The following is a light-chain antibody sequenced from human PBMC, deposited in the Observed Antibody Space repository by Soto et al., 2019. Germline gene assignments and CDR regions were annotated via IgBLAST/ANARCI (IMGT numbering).Light chain of an antibody. V-gene: IGKV1-17*01. J-gene: IGKJ1*01. Sequence: DIQMTQSPSSLSASVGDRVTITCRVSQGIRNDLGWYQQKPGKAPKHLIYAASSLKSGVAARFSSSGSGTEFTLTMNSLRTDELATYHCFQHNRYPRMFGQRKKVEL. CDR1: QGIRND. CDR2: AAS. CDR3: FQHNRYPRM.